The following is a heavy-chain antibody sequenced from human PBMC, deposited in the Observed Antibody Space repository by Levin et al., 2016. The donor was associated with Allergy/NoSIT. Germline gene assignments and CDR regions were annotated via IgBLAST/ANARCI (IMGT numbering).Heavy chain of an antibody. Sequence: SGPTLVKPTQTLTLTCTFSGFSLTTSGMCVSWMRQPPGKALEWLARIDWDDDTYYSESLKTRLTISKDASRNQVVLTMTNMDPVDTATYYCARIGDLNRYHYGMDVWGQGTTVTVSS. CDR2: IDWDDDT. CDR3: ARIGDLNRYHYGMDV. V-gene: IGHV2-70*11. D-gene: IGHD2/OR15-2a*01. CDR1: GFSLTTSGMC. J-gene: IGHJ6*02.